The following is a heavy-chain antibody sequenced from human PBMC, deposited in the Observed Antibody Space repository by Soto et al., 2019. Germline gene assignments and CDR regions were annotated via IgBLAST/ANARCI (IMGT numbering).Heavy chain of an antibody. V-gene: IGHV4-30-4*01. D-gene: IGHD3-22*01. CDR1: GGSISSGDYY. Sequence: PSETLSLTCTVSGGSISSGDYYWSWIRQPPGKGLEWIGYIYYSGSTYYNPSLKSRVTISVDTSKNQFSLKLSSVTAADTAVYYCARGGVLAYENAFDIWGQGTMVTVSS. J-gene: IGHJ3*02. CDR2: IYYSGST. CDR3: ARGGVLAYENAFDI.